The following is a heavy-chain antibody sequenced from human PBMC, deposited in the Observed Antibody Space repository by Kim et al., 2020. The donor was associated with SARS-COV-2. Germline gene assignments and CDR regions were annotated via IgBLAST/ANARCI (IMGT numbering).Heavy chain of an antibody. CDR3: AREGGGDEIRLLWFGELLYYYYYGMDV. J-gene: IGHJ6*02. D-gene: IGHD3-10*01. CDR2: ISYDGSNK. CDR1: GFTFSSYA. Sequence: GGSLRLSCAASGFTFSSYAMHWVRQAPGKGLEWVAVISYDGSNKYYADSVKGRFTISRDNSKNTLYLQMNSLRAEDTAVYYCAREGGGDEIRLLWFGELLYYYYYGMDVWGQGTTVTVSS. V-gene: IGHV3-30*04.